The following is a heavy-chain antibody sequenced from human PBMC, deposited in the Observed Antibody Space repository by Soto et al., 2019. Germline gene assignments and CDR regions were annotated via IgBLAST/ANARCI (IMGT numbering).Heavy chain of an antibody. V-gene: IGHV3-33*01. CDR2: IWYDGSNK. CDR1: GFTFSSYG. J-gene: IGHJ6*03. D-gene: IGHD4-17*01. Sequence: GGSLRLSCAASGFTFSSYGMHWVRQAPGKGLEWVAVIWYDGSNKYYADSVKGRFTISRDNSKNTLYLQMNSLRAEDTAVYYCARDPGDYGPVYYYYYMDVWGKGTTVTVSS. CDR3: ARDPGDYGPVYYYYYMDV.